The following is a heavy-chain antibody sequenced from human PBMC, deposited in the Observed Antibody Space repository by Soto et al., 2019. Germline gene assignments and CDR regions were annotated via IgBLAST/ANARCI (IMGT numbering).Heavy chain of an antibody. D-gene: IGHD3-10*01. CDR3: ARQGFGPLHGLVDV. CDR1: GGSISSYY. J-gene: IGHJ6*02. Sequence: QVQLQESGPGLVKPSETLSLSCTVSGGSISSYYWSWFRQSPGKRMEWIGYVHHSWGSSYNPSLPSRVAISLATSKSQFSLKVTSVTATATAVYYCARQGFGPLHGLVDVWGQGTTVTVSS. V-gene: IGHV4-59*08. CDR2: VHHSWGS.